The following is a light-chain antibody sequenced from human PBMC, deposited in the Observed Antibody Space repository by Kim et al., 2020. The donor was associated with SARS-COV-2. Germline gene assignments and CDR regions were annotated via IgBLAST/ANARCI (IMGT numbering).Light chain of an antibody. CDR1: TSSVVSNT. J-gene: IGLJ2*01. CDR2: HDD. Sequence: GQRVTISGSGSTSSVVSNTVSCNHRLPGTAPEVLTYHDDYRPSGVPDRFSGSRSGTSASLAISGLQSDDEGVYYCVAWDDRLNALVFGGGTQLTVL. CDR3: VAWDDRLNALV. V-gene: IGLV1-44*01.